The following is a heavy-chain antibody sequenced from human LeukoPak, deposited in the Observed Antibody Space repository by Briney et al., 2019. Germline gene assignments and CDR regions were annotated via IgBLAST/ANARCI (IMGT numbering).Heavy chain of an antibody. CDR2: ISSSGSTI. Sequence: GGSLRLSCAASGFTFSTYNMNWVRQAPGKGLEWVSYISSSGSTIYYADSVKGRFTISRDNAKNSLYLQMNSLRAEDTAVYYCAELGITMIGGVWGKGTTVTISS. CDR1: GFTFSTYN. CDR3: AELGITMIGGV. V-gene: IGHV3-48*03. J-gene: IGHJ6*04. D-gene: IGHD3-10*02.